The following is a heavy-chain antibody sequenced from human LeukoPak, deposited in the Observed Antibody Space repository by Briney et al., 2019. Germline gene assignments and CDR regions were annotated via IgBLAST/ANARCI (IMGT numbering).Heavy chain of an antibody. V-gene: IGHV3-21*01. J-gene: IGHJ4*02. D-gene: IGHD4-17*01. Sequence: GGSLRLSCAASGFTFSSYSMNWVRQAPGKGLEWVSSISSSSSYIYYADSVKGRFTISRDNAKNSLYLQMNSLRAEDTAVYYCAREGPLGDYVPAYWGQGTLVTVSS. CDR3: AREGPLGDYVPAY. CDR1: GFTFSSYS. CDR2: ISSSSSYI.